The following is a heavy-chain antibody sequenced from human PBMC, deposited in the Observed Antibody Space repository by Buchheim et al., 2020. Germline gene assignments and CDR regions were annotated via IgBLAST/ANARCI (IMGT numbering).Heavy chain of an antibody. D-gene: IGHD3-9*01. CDR2: ISGSGGST. Sequence: EVQLLESGGGLVQPGGSLRLSCAASGFTFSSYAMSWVRQAPGKGLEWVSAISGSGGSTYYADSVKGRFTISRDNSKNTLYLQINSLRAEDTAVYYCAKDSLLYDILPLYNFDYWGLGTL. J-gene: IGHJ4*02. CDR1: GFTFSSYA. CDR3: AKDSLLYDILPLYNFDY. V-gene: IGHV3-23*01.